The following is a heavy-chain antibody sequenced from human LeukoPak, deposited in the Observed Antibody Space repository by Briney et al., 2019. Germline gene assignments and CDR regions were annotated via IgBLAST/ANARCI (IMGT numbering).Heavy chain of an antibody. CDR3: ARVEALYGDYVTAFDI. CDR2: IIPIFGTA. D-gene: IGHD4-17*01. V-gene: IGHV1-69*13. J-gene: IGHJ3*02. CDR1: GGTFSSYA. Sequence: SVEVSCKASGGTFSSYAISWVRQAPGQGLEWMGGIIPIFGTANYAQKFQGRVTITADESTSTAYMELSSLRSEDTAVYYCARVEALYGDYVTAFDIWGQGTMVTVSS.